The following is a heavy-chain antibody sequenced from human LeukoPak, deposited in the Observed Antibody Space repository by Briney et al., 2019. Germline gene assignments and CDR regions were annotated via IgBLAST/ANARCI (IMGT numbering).Heavy chain of an antibody. Sequence: SQTLSLTCNVTGASVSSPTYYWGWVRLPAGKGLELIGRMYGSGSTNYSPSLKSRVSISIDTSKNQVSLKLRSVTAADTAIYYCAAGYTNTQSFRLDYWGQGALVTVSS. D-gene: IGHD1-1*01. J-gene: IGHJ4*02. V-gene: IGHV4-61*02. CDR2: MYGSGST. CDR3: AAGYTNTQSFRLDY. CDR1: GASVSSPTYY.